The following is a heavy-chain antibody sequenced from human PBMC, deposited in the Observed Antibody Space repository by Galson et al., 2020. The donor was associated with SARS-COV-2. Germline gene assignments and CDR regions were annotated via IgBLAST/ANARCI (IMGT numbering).Heavy chain of an antibody. CDR1: GFTFSSSA. CDR2: IGGSGTVA. V-gene: IGHV3-23*01. CDR3: AKHMRVIPNYCFDY. D-gene: IGHD2-2*02. Sequence: GGSLSLSCTASGFTFSSSAMRWVRQAPEKGLECVSVIGGSGTVAYHADSVKGRFTISRDNSKNTLFLQMNSMGVEDTAVYYCAKHMRVIPNYCFDYWGQGSLVTVSS. J-gene: IGHJ4*02.